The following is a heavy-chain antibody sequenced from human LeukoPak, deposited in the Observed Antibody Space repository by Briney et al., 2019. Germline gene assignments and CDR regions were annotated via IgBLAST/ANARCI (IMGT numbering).Heavy chain of an antibody. CDR1: GYTFNSYG. Sequence: ASVKVSCKASGYTFNSYGISWVRQAPGQGLEWMGWISAYNGNTNYAQKLQGRVTMTTDTSTSTAYMELRSLRSDDTAVYYCARDVRYSSGWNRFDYWGQGTLVTVSS. D-gene: IGHD6-19*01. J-gene: IGHJ4*02. CDR3: ARDVRYSSGWNRFDY. V-gene: IGHV1-18*01. CDR2: ISAYNGNT.